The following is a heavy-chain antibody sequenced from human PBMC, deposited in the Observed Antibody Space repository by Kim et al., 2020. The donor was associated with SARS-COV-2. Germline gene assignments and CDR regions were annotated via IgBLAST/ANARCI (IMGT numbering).Heavy chain of an antibody. D-gene: IGHD3-10*01. CDR3: ARVDYGSGSYPD. V-gene: IGHV6-1*01. J-gene: IGHJ4*02. Sequence: DYAVSVKSRITINPATSKNQFSLQLNSVTPEDTAVYYCARVDYGSGSYPDWGQGTLVTVSS.